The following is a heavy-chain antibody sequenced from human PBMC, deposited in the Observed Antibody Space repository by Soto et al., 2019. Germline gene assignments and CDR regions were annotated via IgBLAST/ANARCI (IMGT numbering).Heavy chain of an antibody. CDR2: VYPGDSDT. Sequence: PGESLKISCKGSGYIFTNYWIGWVCQMPGKGLEWMGVVYPGDSDTRYSPSFQGHVTISADKSISTAYLQWSSLKASDTAMYYCARRAYYDSSGSWFDPWGQGTLVTVSS. J-gene: IGHJ5*02. CDR1: GYIFTNYW. D-gene: IGHD3-22*01. V-gene: IGHV5-51*01. CDR3: ARRAYYDSSGSWFDP.